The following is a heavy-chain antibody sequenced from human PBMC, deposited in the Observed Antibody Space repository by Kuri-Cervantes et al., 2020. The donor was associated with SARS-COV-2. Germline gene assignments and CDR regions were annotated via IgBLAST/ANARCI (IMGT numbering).Heavy chain of an antibody. V-gene: IGHV1-18*01. J-gene: IGHJ6*03. CDR3: ARDGIVVVPAATYSHMDV. CDR2: ISAYNGNT. D-gene: IGHD2-2*01. CDR1: GYTFTSYG. Sequence: ASVKVSCKASGYTFTSYGISWVRQAPGQGLEWMGWISAYNGNTNYAQKLQGRVTMTTDTSTSTAYMELRSLRSDHTAVYYCARDGIVVVPAATYSHMDVWGKGTTVTVSS.